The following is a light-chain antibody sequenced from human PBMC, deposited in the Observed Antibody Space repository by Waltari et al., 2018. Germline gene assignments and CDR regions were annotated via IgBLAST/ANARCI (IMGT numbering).Light chain of an antibody. CDR1: QTLLYISNNKNY. CDR3: QQYYDIPYT. Sequence: DIVMTQSPESLAVSLGERATIRCKSSQTLLYISNNKNYLSWYQQKPGQPPRLLMYGASTRESGVPDRFSGSGSGTDFTLTIGSLQAEDVAVYYCQQYYDIPYTFGQGTKLEIK. J-gene: IGKJ2*01. CDR2: GAS. V-gene: IGKV4-1*01.